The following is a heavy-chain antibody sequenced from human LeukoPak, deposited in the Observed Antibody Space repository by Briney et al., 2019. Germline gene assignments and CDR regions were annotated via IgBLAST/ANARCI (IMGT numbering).Heavy chain of an antibody. V-gene: IGHV3-43D*04. CDR1: GFTFDDYA. CDR3: VCQAAGTDFYFDY. D-gene: IGHD6-13*01. J-gene: IGHJ4*02. CDR2: ISWDGGST. Sequence: GGSLRLSCATSGFTFDDYAMHWVRQAPGKGLEWVSLISWDGGSTYYADSVKGRFTISRDNSKNSLYLQMNSPRAEDTALYYCVCQAAGTDFYFDYWGQGTLVTVSS.